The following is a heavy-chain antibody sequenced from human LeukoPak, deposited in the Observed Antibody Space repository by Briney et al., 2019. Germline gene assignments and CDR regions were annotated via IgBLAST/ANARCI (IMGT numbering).Heavy chain of an antibody. CDR2: IYSGGTT. J-gene: IGHJ4*02. D-gene: IGHD3-10*01. CDR1: GFTVNSNY. CDR3: ARDSGRRRGEFDY. V-gene: IGHV3-53*01. Sequence: GGSLRLSCAASGFTVNSNYMNWVRQAPGKGLEWVSVIYSGGTTYYADSVKGRFTISRDNSKNTLYLQMNSPRAEDTAVYYGARDSGRRRGEFDYWGQGTLVTVSS.